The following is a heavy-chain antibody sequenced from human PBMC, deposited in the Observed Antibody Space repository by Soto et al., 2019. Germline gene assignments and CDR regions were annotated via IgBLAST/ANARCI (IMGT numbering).Heavy chain of an antibody. CDR1: GYTFTSYD. Sequence: QVQLVQSGAEVKKPGASVKVSCKASGYTFTSYDINWVRQATGQGLEWMGWMNPNSGNTGYAQKFQGRVTMTRNTSISTAYMELSSLRSEDTAVYYCARGDLYYDFWSGYSPRYYYYGMDVWGQGTTVTVSS. CDR2: MNPNSGNT. V-gene: IGHV1-8*01. D-gene: IGHD3-3*01. CDR3: ARGDLYYDFWSGYSPRYYYYGMDV. J-gene: IGHJ6*02.